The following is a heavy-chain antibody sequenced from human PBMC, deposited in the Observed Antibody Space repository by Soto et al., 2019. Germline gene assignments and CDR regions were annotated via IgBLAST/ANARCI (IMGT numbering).Heavy chain of an antibody. CDR1: GFTFSDYD. V-gene: IGHV3-23*01. J-gene: IGHJ2*01. CDR3: AKSRSGYGPYWYFAV. CDR2: ISRSGDST. Sequence: EGQLLESGGGLVQPGGSLRISCAASGFTFSDYDMSWVRQAPGKGLEWVSSISRSGDSTYYADSVQGRFTISRDRSKNTLSLQANSLRSEDTAVYYCAKSRSGYGPYWYFAVWGRGTLVTVSS. D-gene: IGHD5-18*01.